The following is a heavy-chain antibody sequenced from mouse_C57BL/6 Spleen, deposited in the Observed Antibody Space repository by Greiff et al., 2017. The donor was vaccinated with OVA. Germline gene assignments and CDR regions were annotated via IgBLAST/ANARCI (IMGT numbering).Heavy chain of an antibody. J-gene: IGHJ4*01. V-gene: IGHV1-5*01. CDR1: GYTFTSYW. D-gene: IGHD1-1*01. CDR2: IYPGNSDT. Sequence: VHVKQSGTVLARPGASVKMSCKTSGYTFTSYWMHWVKQRPGQGLEWIGAIYPGNSDTSYNQKFKGKAKLTAVTSASTAYMELSSLTNEDSAVYYCTRWVYYYGSSYEGYAMDYWGQGTSVTVSS. CDR3: TRWVYYYGSSYEGYAMDY.